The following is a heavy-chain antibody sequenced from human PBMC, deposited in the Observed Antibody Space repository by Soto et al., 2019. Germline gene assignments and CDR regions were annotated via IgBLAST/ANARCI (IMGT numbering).Heavy chain of an antibody. CDR1: GGSISSSSYY. Sequence: SETLSLTCTVSGGSISSSSYYWGWIRQPPGKGLEWIGSIYYSGSTYYKPSLKSRVTISVDTSKNQFSLKLSSVTAADTAVYYCARHPRIGHYYYMDVWGKGTTVTVSS. J-gene: IGHJ6*03. CDR2: IYYSGST. V-gene: IGHV4-39*01. CDR3: ARHPRIGHYYYMDV. D-gene: IGHD2-15*01.